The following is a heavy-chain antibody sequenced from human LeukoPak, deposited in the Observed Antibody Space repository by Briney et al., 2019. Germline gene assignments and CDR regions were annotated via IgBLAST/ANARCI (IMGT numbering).Heavy chain of an antibody. V-gene: IGHV4-34*01. J-gene: IGHJ4*02. CDR2: INHSGST. CDR1: GGSFSGYY. Sequence: SETLSLTCAVYGGSFSGYYWSWIRQPPGKGLEWIGEINHSGSTNYNPSLKSRVTISVDTSKNQFSLKLSSVTASDTAVYYCASASSGQEGFDYWGQGTLVTVSS. CDR3: ASASSGQEGFDY.